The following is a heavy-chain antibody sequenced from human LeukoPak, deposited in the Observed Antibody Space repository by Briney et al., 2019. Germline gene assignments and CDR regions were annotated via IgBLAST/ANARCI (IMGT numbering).Heavy chain of an antibody. Sequence: IPSETLSLTCTVSGVSISGSSYYWGWIRQPPGKGLEWIGYIYYSGSTYYNPSLKSRVTISVDTSKNQFSLKLSSVTAADTAVYYCARDQRSYYGDWFDPWGQGTLVTVSS. CDR2: IYYSGST. CDR1: GVSISGSSYY. CDR3: ARDQRSYYGDWFDP. V-gene: IGHV4-30-4*08. J-gene: IGHJ5*02. D-gene: IGHD4-17*01.